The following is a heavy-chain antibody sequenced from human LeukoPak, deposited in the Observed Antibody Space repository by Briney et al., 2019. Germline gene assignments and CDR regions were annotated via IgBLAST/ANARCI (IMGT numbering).Heavy chain of an antibody. CDR2: ISSSSTHI. CDR1: GFTLSSYS. Sequence: GGSLRLSCAASGFTLSSYSMNWVRQAPGKGREWVSYISSSSTHIYYADSVEGRFTISRDNARNSLYLQMNSLRAEDTAIYYCARSEHSSSSFDYWGQGTLVTVSS. D-gene: IGHD6-6*01. J-gene: IGHJ4*02. V-gene: IGHV3-21*01. CDR3: ARSEHSSSSFDY.